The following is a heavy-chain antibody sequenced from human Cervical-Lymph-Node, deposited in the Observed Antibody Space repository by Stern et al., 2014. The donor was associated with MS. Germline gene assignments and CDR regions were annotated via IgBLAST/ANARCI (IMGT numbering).Heavy chain of an antibody. Sequence: MKLVESGGGVVQPGRSLSLSCVASGFTFSTYAMHWVRQAPGKGLEWVAFVSYDGTQRNSTDSVKSRFTISRDNSKNTLYLHMNSLRDEDTAVYFCARGGRGVGLEYWGQGALVTVSS. J-gene: IGHJ4*02. CDR1: GFTFSTYA. V-gene: IGHV3-30-3*01. CDR2: VSYDGTQR. D-gene: IGHD3-10*01. CDR3: ARGGRGVGLEY.